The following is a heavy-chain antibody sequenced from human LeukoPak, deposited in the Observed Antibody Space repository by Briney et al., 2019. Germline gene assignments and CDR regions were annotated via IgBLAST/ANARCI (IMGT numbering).Heavy chain of an antibody. D-gene: IGHD1-26*01. J-gene: IGHJ4*02. V-gene: IGHV3-23*01. CDR3: TKRVKYGGTWDHFAD. CDR2: VNADGGNT. CDR1: GFTFDNYR. Sequence: GGSLRLSCAASGFTFDNYRMSWLRQAPGKGLEWVSTVNADGGNTYYADSVKGRFTISIDNSKSTLILQMNSLRVEDTALYYCTKRVKYGGTWDHFADWGQGTLVTVSS.